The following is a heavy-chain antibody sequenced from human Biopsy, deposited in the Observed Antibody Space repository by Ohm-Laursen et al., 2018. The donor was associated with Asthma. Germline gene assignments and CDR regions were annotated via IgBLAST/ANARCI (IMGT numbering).Heavy chain of an antibody. Sequence: ASVKVSCKASGYTFTSYGISWVRQAPGQGLEWMGWISGYNGKTNYAQKFQGRVTMTTDTSTSTASMELRSLRSDDTAIYYCATITGTRSFDYWGQGTLVTVSS. V-gene: IGHV1-18*01. D-gene: IGHD1-7*01. CDR3: ATITGTRSFDY. CDR1: GYTFTSYG. J-gene: IGHJ4*02. CDR2: ISGYNGKT.